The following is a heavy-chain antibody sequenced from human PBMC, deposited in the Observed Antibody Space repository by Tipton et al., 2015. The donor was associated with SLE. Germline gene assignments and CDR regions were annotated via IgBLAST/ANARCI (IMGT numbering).Heavy chain of an antibody. CDR2: INHSGST. J-gene: IGHJ3*02. Sequence: TLSLTCAVYGGSFSGYYWSWIRQPPGKGLEWIGEINHSGSTNYNPSLKSRVTISVDTSKNQFSLKLRSVTAADTAVYYCARSEGDSSGYYYPPGAFDIWGQGTMVTVSS. D-gene: IGHD3-22*01. CDR3: ARSEGDSSGYYYPPGAFDI. V-gene: IGHV4-34*01. CDR1: GGSFSGYY.